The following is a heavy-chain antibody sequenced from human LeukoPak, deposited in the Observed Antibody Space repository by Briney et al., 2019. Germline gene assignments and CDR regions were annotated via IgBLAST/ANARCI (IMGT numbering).Heavy chain of an antibody. V-gene: IGHV3-21*06. Sequence: GGSLRLSCAASGFTLRSYSMSWVRQAPGKGLEWVSYINWGSNHIYYAAAVQSRFTISRDNAKNSLYLQMNSLRAEDTAIYYCARDNSGWSRDYWGQGTLVTVSS. D-gene: IGHD6-19*01. CDR2: INWGSNHI. CDR3: ARDNSGWSRDY. CDR1: GFTLRSYS. J-gene: IGHJ4*02.